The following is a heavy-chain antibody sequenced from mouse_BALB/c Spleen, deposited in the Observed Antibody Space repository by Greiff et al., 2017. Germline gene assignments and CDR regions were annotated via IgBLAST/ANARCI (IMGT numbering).Heavy chain of an antibody. Sequence: DVKLVESGGGLVQPGGSLRLSCATSGFTFTDYYMSWVRQPPGKALEWLGFIRNKANGYTTEYSASVKGRFTISRDNSQSILYLQMNTLRAEDSATYYCARDPGFAYWGQGTLVTVSA. V-gene: IGHV7-3*02. CDR3: ARDPGFAY. CDR2: IRNKANGYTT. CDR1: GFTFTDYY. J-gene: IGHJ3*01.